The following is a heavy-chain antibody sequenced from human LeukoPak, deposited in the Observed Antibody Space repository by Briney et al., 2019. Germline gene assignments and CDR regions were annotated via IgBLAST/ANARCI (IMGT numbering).Heavy chain of an antibody. V-gene: IGHV1-2*02. D-gene: IGHD2-21*01. CDR3: ARGGSELVVNSYSFVGVY. J-gene: IGHJ4*02. CDR1: GYTFTGYY. CDR2: INPNSGGT. Sequence: ASVKASCKASGYTFTGYYMHWVRQAPGQGLEWMGWINPNSGGTNYAQKFQGRVTMTRDTSISTAYMELSRLRSDDTAVYYCARGGSELVVNSYSFVGVYWGQGTLVTVSS.